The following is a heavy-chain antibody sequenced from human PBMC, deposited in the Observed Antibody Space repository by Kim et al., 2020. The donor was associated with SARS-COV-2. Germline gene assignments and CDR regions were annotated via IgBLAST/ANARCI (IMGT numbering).Heavy chain of an antibody. Sequence: DSVEGRFTSSRDNSKNTLYLQMNSLRAEDTAVYYCARDGYGGNSMGVLGYWGQGTLVTVSS. J-gene: IGHJ4*02. V-gene: IGHV3-30*07. CDR3: ARDGYGGNSMGVLGY. D-gene: IGHD2-21*02.